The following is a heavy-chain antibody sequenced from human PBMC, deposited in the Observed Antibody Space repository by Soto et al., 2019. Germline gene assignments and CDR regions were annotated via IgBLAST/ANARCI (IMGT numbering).Heavy chain of an antibody. D-gene: IGHD1-1*01. CDR1: GYSISSGYY. J-gene: IGHJ5*02. V-gene: IGHV4-38-2*01. CDR2: IYHSGST. CDR3: ARVTWNDVYWFDP. Sequence: SETLSLTCAASGYSISSGYYWGWIRQPPGKGLEWIGSIYHSGSTYYNPSLKSRVTISVDTSKNQFSLKLSSVTAADTAVYYCARVTWNDVYWFDPWGQGTLVTVSS.